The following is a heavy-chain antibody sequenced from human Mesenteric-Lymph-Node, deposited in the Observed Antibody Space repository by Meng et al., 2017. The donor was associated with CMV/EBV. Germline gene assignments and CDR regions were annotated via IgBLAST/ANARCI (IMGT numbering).Heavy chain of an antibody. J-gene: IGHJ4*02. V-gene: IGHV3-15*01. CDR1: GFTFSNAW. Sequence: GGSLRLSCAASGFTFSNAWMSWVRQAPGKGLEWVGRLRSQTDGGTTDYVAPVKGRFTISRDDSKNTLYLQMNSLKTEDTAVYYCTTDWKRSISYWGQGTLVTVSS. CDR2: LRSQTDGGTT. D-gene: IGHD3-3*02. CDR3: TTDWKRSISY.